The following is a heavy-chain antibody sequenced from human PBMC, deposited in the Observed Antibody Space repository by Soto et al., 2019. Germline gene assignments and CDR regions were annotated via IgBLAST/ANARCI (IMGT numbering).Heavy chain of an antibody. D-gene: IGHD6-19*01. CDR3: ARGAALAGKLDL. Sequence: EVQLVESGGGLVKPGGSVRLSCEASGFTFTSDSMTWVRQAPGKGLEWVSSISSHGRDIFYADSVKGRFTISRDNAKGSLHLQMNSLTGEDSAVYYCARGAALAGKLDLWGQGTLVTVSS. J-gene: IGHJ4*02. CDR1: GFTFTSDS. CDR2: ISSHGRDI. V-gene: IGHV3-21*06.